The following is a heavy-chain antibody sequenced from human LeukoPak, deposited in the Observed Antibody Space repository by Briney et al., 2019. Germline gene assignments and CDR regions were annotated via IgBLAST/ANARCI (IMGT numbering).Heavy chain of an antibody. Sequence: SETLSLTCTVSGVSISDYVWSWLRQPPGKGLEWIGYAYNSGNTNYNPSLKSRVTISVDTSKNQFALKLSSVTAADTAVYYCARRGYYMDVWGKGITVTVSS. CDR3: ARRGYYMDV. CDR2: AYNSGNT. V-gene: IGHV4-59*01. CDR1: GVSISDYV. J-gene: IGHJ6*03.